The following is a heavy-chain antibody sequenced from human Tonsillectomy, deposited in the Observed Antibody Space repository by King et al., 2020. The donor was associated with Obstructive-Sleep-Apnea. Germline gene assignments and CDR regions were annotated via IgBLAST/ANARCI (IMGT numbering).Heavy chain of an antibody. D-gene: IGHD5-12*01. Sequence: VQLQESGPGLVKPSETLSLTCTVSGGSISNYYWSWIRQPPGKGLEWIGYMYYSGNTNFNPSLNSRVTISADTSKIQFSLRLRSVTAADTAVYYCARHRGVEDYGGYGDYFDYWGQGTLVTVSS. V-gene: IGHV4-59*08. CDR3: ARHRGVEDYGGYGDYFDY. CDR1: GGSISNYY. J-gene: IGHJ4*02. CDR2: MYYSGNT.